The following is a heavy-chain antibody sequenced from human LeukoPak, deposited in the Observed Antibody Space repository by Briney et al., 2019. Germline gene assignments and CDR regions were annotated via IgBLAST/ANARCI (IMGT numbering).Heavy chain of an antibody. D-gene: IGHD3-22*01. CDR1: GGTFANYD. J-gene: IGHJ3*01. Sequence: SVKVSCKASGGTFANYDINWVRQAPGQGLAWMGGIIPMYGTTHYAQKFQGRVTITTDESTNTAYMELSSLRYEDTAVYYCARDRDSSVGGTFDVWGQGALVTVSS. V-gene: IGHV1-69*05. CDR3: ARDRDSSVGGTFDV. CDR2: IIPMYGTT.